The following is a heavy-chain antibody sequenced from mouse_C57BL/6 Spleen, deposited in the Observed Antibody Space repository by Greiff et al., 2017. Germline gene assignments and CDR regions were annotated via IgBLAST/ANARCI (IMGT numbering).Heavy chain of an antibody. Sequence: EVQLQQSGPELVKPGASVKMSCKASGYTFTDYNMHWVKQSHGKSLEWIGYINPKNGGTSYNQKFKGKATLTVNKSASSAYMELRSLTWEDSAVYYCARGGWLLRGDYFDYWGQGTTLTVSS. J-gene: IGHJ2*01. D-gene: IGHD2-3*01. CDR1: GYTFTDYN. CDR2: INPKNGGT. V-gene: IGHV1-22*01. CDR3: ARGGWLLRGDYFDY.